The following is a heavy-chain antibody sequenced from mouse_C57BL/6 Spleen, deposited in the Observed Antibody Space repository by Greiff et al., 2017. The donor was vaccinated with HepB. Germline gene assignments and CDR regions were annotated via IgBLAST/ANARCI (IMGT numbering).Heavy chain of an antibody. D-gene: IGHD1-1*01. J-gene: IGHJ3*01. V-gene: IGHV1-22*01. Sequence: VQLQQSGPELVKPGASVKMSCKASGYTFTDYNMHWVKQSHGKSLEWIGSINPNNGGTSYNQKFKGKATLTVNKSSSTAYMELRSLTSEDSAVYYCARPYYYGSSYPFAYWGQGTLVTVSA. CDR2: INPNNGGT. CDR3: ARPYYYGSSYPFAY. CDR1: GYTFTDYN.